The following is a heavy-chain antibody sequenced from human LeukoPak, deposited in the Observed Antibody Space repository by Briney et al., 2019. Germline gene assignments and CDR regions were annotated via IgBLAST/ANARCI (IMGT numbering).Heavy chain of an antibody. CDR1: GFTLSDYY. CDR2: ISSSSSTI. V-gene: IGHV3-11*04. CDR3: AREAMGGYFDY. Sequence: PGGSLRLSCAASGFTLSDYYMVWVRQAPGKGLEWVSYISSSSSTIYYADSVKGRFTISRDNSKNTLYLQMNSLRAEDTAVYYCAREAMGGYFDYWGQGTLVTVSS. D-gene: IGHD1-26*01. J-gene: IGHJ4*02.